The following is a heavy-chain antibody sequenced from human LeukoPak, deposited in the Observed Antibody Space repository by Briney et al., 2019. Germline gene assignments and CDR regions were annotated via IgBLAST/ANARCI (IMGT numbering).Heavy chain of an antibody. D-gene: IGHD3-9*01. Sequence: GGSLRLSCAASGFTVSSNYMSWVRQAPGKGLEWVSVIYSGGSTYYADSVKGRFTISRDNSKNTLYLQMNSLRAEDTAVYYCARGDDILTGIGWFDPWGQGTLVTVSS. CDR2: IYSGGST. CDR3: ARGDDILTGIGWFDP. J-gene: IGHJ5*02. V-gene: IGHV3-53*01. CDR1: GFTVSSNY.